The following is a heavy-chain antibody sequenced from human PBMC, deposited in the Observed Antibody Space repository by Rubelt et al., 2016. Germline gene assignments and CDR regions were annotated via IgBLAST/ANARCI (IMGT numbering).Heavy chain of an antibody. CDR1: GYTFTNYD. D-gene: IGHD3-10*01. Sequence: QVQLVPSGAEVKKPGASVKVSCKASGYTFTNYDIIWVRQAPGQRLEWMGGIIPIFGTANYAQKVQVRVTITAEESTSTAYMELSSLRSEDTAVYYCALLWFGELFRRDYWGQGTLVTVSS. CDR3: ALLWFGELFRRDY. CDR2: IIPIFGTA. J-gene: IGHJ4*02. V-gene: IGHV1-69*13.